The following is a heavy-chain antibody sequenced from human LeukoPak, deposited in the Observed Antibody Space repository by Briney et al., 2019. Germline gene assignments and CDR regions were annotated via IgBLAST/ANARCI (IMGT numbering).Heavy chain of an antibody. CDR2: IRYDGSNK. D-gene: IGHD3-16*02. CDR1: GFTFSTYG. V-gene: IGHV3-30*02. J-gene: IGHJ4*02. Sequence: GALRLSCAASGFTFSTYGMHWVRQAPGKGLEWVAFIRYDGSNKYYADSVKGRFTISRENAKNSLYLQMNSLRAGDTAVYYCARGGYDYVWGSHRDLPLDYWGQGTLVTVSS. CDR3: ARGGYDYVWGSHRDLPLDY.